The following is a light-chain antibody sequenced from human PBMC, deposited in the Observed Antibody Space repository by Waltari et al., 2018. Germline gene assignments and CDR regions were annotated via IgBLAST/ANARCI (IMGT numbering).Light chain of an antibody. CDR1: QLGDKF. CDR3: ATWDDRLSGWL. V-gene: IGLV3-1*01. Sequence: SYELTQPPSVSVSPGPTATITCSADQLGDKFVAWYQQKSGQSPVLVIYQDMKRPSGVPDRFSGSKSGTSASLAISGLRSEDEADYYCATWDDRLSGWLFGGGTKLTAL. J-gene: IGLJ3*02. CDR2: QDM.